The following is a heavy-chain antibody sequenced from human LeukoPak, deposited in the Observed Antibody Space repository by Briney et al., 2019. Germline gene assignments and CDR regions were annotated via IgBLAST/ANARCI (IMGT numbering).Heavy chain of an antibody. CDR3: ARRVAGSGYRDS. V-gene: IGHV4-39*01. CDR1: GGSISSSSHY. D-gene: IGHD3-22*01. Sequence: SETLSLTCTLSGGSISSSSHYWGWIRQPPGMGLEWIGNIYYTGSTNYNPSLKSRVAISVDTSKNQSSLKLSSVTAADTADYYCARRVAGSGYRDSWGQGTLVTVSS. CDR2: IYYTGST. J-gene: IGHJ4*02.